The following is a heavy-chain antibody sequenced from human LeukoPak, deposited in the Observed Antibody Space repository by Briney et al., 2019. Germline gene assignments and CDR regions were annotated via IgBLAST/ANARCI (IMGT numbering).Heavy chain of an antibody. CDR3: VREEAHTYNFDF. CDR1: GYTFTSYH. Sequence: GASVKVPCKTSGYTFTSYHMHWVRQAPGQGLEWMGILKSSGDTTVYAQKFQGRVTVTRDTSTSTVYMELSSLSSEDTALYYCVREEAHTYNFDFWGPGTLVTVSS. CDR2: LKSSGDTT. V-gene: IGHV1-46*01. D-gene: IGHD5-18*01. J-gene: IGHJ4*02.